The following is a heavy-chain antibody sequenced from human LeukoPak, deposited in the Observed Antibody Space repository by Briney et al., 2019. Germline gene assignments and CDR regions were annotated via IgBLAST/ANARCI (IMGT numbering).Heavy chain of an antibody. CDR2: INPNSGGT. CDR3: ARDQYCGGDCYSTFDY. CDR1: GYTFTGYY. V-gene: IGHV1-2*02. Sequence: ASVKVSCKASGYTFTGYYMHWVRQAPGQGLEWMGWINPNSGGTNYAQKFQCRVTMTRDTSISTAYMELSRLRSDDTAVYYCARDQYCGGDCYSTFDYWGQGTLVTVSS. D-gene: IGHD2-21*01. J-gene: IGHJ4*02.